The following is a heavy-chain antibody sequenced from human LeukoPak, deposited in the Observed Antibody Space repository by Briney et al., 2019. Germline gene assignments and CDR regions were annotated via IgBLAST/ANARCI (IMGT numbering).Heavy chain of an antibody. Sequence: PSETLCLTCTVSGGSISSYYWSWVRQPPGMGLEWIGDIYTRGNTNYNPSLKSRVTISEDTSKNQLYLRLSSVTAADTAVYFCARFAAADLYFDYWGKGTPVTVSS. CDR1: GGSISSYY. CDR3: ARFAAADLYFDY. CDR2: IYTRGNT. D-gene: IGHD6-13*01. J-gene: IGHJ4*02. V-gene: IGHV4-4*09.